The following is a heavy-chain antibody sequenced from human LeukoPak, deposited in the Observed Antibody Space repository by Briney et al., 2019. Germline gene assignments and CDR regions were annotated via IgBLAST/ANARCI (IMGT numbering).Heavy chain of an antibody. V-gene: IGHV3-23*01. Sequence: GGSLRLSCAASGFTFSSYSMSWVRQAPGQGLAWVSVISDSGGHTYYADSVKGRFTISRDNSENTLFLQMSSLRVEDTAIYYCVKDRLRCREGFDPWGQGTLVTVSS. D-gene: IGHD2-15*01. J-gene: IGHJ5*02. CDR1: GFTFSSYS. CDR2: ISDSGGHT. CDR3: VKDRLRCREGFDP.